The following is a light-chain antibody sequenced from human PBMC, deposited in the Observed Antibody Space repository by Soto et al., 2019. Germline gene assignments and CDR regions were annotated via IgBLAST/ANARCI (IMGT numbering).Light chain of an antibody. CDR3: QQYNNSPPTWT. Sequence: EIVMTQSPATLSVSPGERATLSCRASQSVSSNLAWYQQKPGQAPRLLIYGASTRATGIPARFSGSGSGTEFTLTISSLQSEDFAVYYCQQYNNSPPTWTFGQGTKV. V-gene: IGKV3-15*01. CDR1: QSVSSN. CDR2: GAS. J-gene: IGKJ1*01.